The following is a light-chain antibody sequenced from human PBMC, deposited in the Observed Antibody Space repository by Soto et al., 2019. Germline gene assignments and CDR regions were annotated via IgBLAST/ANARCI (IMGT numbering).Light chain of an antibody. CDR1: QSISTW. CDR3: QQYHD. V-gene: IGKV1-5*03. CDR2: QTS. Sequence: DNQMTQSPSTLSASVGDRVTITCRASQSISTWLAWYQQKPGKAPKVLIHQTSILQDGVPSRLSGTGSGTEFTPPIDSLQPDDFATYYCQQYHDFGRGTKLEI. J-gene: IGKJ2*01.